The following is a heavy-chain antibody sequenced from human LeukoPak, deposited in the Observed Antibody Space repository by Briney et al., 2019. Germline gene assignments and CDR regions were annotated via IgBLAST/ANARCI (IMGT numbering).Heavy chain of an antibody. V-gene: IGHV1-18*01. D-gene: IGHD6-13*01. CDR2: ISAYNGNT. CDR1: GYTFTSYG. Sequence: GASVKVSCKASGYTFTSYGISWVRQAPGQGLERMGWISAYNGNTNYAQKLQGRVTMTTDTSTSTAYMELRSLRSDDTAVYYCARDPGEVGSWAYYYYYYGMDVWGQGTTVTVSS. CDR3: ARDPGEVGSWAYYYYYYGMDV. J-gene: IGHJ6*02.